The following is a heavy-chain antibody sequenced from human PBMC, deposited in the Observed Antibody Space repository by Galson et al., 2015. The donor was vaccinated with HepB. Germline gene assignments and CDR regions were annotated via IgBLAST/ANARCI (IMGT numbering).Heavy chain of an antibody. V-gene: IGHV5-51*01. Sequence: QSGAEVKKPGESLKISCKGSGYSFTSYWIGWVRQMPGKGLEWMGIIYPGDSDTRYSPSFRGQVTISADKSISTAYLQWSSLKASDTAMYYCARHGGDPTLNYYYGMDVWGQGTTVTVSS. D-gene: IGHD2-21*02. CDR1: GYSFTSYW. J-gene: IGHJ6*02. CDR3: ARHGGDPTLNYYYGMDV. CDR2: IYPGDSDT.